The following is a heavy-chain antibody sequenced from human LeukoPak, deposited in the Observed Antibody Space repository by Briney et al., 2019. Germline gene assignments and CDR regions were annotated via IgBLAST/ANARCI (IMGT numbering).Heavy chain of an antibody. CDR2: IYYIGST. CDR1: GGSISSYY. J-gene: IGHJ4*02. CDR3: ARQIPGVAVPGYDF. D-gene: IGHD6-19*01. V-gene: IGHV4-59*08. Sequence: PSETLSLTCTVSGGSISSYYWSWIRQPPGKGLEWIGYIYYIGSTNYNPSLKSRVTILVDTSKNQFSLKLSSVTAADTAVYYCARQIPGVAVPGYDFWGQGTLVTVSS.